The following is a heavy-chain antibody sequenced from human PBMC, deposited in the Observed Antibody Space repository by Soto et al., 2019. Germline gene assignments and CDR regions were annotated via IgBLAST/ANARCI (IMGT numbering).Heavy chain of an antibody. CDR1: GFTFSSYG. D-gene: IGHD1-1*01. J-gene: IGHJ4*02. V-gene: IGHV3-33*01. CDR3: ARDLGTNCCFDY. CDR2: IWYDGSNK. Sequence: QVQLVESGGGVVQPGRSLRLSCAASGFTFSSYGMHWVRQAPGKGLEWVAVIWYDGSNKNYADSVKGRFTISRDNSKNTLYLQMNSLRAEDTAVYYCARDLGTNCCFDYWGQGTLVTVSS.